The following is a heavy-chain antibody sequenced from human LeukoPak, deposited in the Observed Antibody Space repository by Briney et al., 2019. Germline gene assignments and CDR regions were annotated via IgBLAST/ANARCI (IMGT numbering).Heavy chain of an antibody. CDR3: VRDRDYHVFDG. V-gene: IGHV3-7*01. J-gene: IGHJ1*01. D-gene: IGHD3-10*02. CDR2: IMKDGGDK. Sequence: PGGCLRLSCAASGFTFNSYWMTWVRQAPGKGLEWVANIMKDGGDKQYVDSVKGRFTIFRDNAKNSLYLQMNSLRAEDTAVYYCVRDRDYHVFDGWGQGSQVTVSS. CDR1: GFTFNSYW.